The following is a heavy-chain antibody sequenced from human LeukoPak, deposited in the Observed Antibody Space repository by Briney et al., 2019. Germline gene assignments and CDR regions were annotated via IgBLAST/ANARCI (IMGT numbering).Heavy chain of an antibody. CDR2: ISGGGGST. J-gene: IGHJ4*02. D-gene: IGHD1-26*01. CDR1: GFTFTSYS. Sequence: HTGGSLRLSCAASGFTFTSYSMNWVRQAPGKGLEWVSTISGGGGSTYYADSVKGQFTISRDNSKNTLYLQVNSLRAEDTAVYYCAKGGKWDVTPFDYWGQGTLVTVSS. CDR3: AKGGKWDVTPFDY. V-gene: IGHV3-23*01.